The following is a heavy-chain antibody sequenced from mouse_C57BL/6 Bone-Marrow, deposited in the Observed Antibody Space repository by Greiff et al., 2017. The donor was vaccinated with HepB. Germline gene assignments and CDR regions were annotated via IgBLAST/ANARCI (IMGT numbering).Heavy chain of an antibody. CDR3: ARQDPLYYAMDY. J-gene: IGHJ4*01. CDR2: ISSGSSAI. Sequence: EVKLVESGGGLVQPGGSRKLSCAASGFTFSSFGIHWVRQAPEKGLEWVAYISSGSSAIYYADTVKGRFTISRDNPKNTLVLQMPSLRSEDTAMYYCARQDPLYYAMDYWGQGTSVTVSS. CDR1: GFTFSSFG. V-gene: IGHV5-17*02.